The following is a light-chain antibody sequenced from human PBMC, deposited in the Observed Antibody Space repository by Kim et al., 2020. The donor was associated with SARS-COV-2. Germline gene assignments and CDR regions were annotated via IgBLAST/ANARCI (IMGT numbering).Light chain of an antibody. V-gene: IGKV1-39*01. Sequence: SPAFRASRSSHSPACRDVTNYLSWYQQRPGQAPRLLIYAISSLEYGVPARFSGSRSGTDFTLTISSVQPEDVATYYCKQSYNSPHTFGAGTKLEI. CDR3: KQSYNSPHT. CDR2: AIS. CDR1: RDVTNY. J-gene: IGKJ2*01.